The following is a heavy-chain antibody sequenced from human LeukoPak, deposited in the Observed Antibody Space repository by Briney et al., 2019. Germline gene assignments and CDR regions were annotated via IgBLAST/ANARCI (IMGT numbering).Heavy chain of an antibody. J-gene: IGHJ6*03. D-gene: IGHD4-17*01. CDR2: ISSSSSYI. CDR1: GFTFSSYS. V-gene: IGHV3-21*01. Sequence: GGSLRLSCAASGFTFSSYSMNWVCQAPGKGLEWVSSISSSSSYIYYADSVKGRFTISRDNAKNSLYLQMNSLRAEDTAVYYCARDAGTTVTRYYYYYMDVWGKGTTVTVSS. CDR3: ARDAGTTVTRYYYYYMDV.